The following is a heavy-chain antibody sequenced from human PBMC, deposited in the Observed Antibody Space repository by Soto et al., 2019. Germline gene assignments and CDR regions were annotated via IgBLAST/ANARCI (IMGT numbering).Heavy chain of an antibody. J-gene: IGHJ4*02. V-gene: IGHV4-39*01. CDR2: INVGGTT. Sequence: SETLSLTCAVSGAPIISHTYYWVWIRQPPGKGLEWIGTINVGGTTYYSPSLKSRLTASLDTSNNQVSLILSSVTVTDTAVYFCVKQAVGSMSSEWGPGTQVTVSS. D-gene: IGHD2-2*01. CDR1: GAPIISHTYY. CDR3: VKQAVGSMSSE.